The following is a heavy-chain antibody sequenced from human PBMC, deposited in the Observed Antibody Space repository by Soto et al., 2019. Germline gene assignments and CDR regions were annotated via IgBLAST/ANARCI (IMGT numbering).Heavy chain of an antibody. V-gene: IGHV3-30*03. CDR2: ISDDVSKE. D-gene: IGHD3-16*01. J-gene: IGHJ4*02. CDR1: GFAFSSYG. Sequence: QVQSVESRGGVVQPGRSLRLSCAASGFAFSSYGMYWVRQVPGKWLEGSAVISDDVSKEWYADSVKGRFTIARDNSKNTLYLQMQSLRDEDTAVYYCTRDIYRGRHHEGTDSWGQETLVTLIS. CDR3: TRDIYRGRHHEGTDS.